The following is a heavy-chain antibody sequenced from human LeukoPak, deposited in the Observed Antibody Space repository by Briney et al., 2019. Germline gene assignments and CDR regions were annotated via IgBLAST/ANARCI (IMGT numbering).Heavy chain of an antibody. J-gene: IGHJ6*02. Sequence: PSETLSLTCTVSAGSISSSSYYWGWLRQPPGKGLEWIGCISYSGSTYYNPSLKSRVTISLDTSKNQFSLKLSSVTAADTAVYYCARVVKSIAAAGRGGDYYYGMDVWGQGTTVTVSS. CDR3: ARVVKSIAAAGRGGDYYYGMDV. V-gene: IGHV4-39*07. D-gene: IGHD6-13*01. CDR2: ISYSGST. CDR1: AGSISSSSYY.